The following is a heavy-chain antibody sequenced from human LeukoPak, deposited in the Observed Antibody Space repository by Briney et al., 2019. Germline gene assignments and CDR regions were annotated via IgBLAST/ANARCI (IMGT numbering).Heavy chain of an antibody. CDR3: ARDGVGGITTSFDY. Sequence: GGSLRLSCAASGFTVSSNYMSWVRQAPGKGLGWVSVIYSDGSTYYADSVKGRFTISRDNSKNTLYLQMNSLRAEDTAVYYCARDGVGGITTSFDYWGQGTLVTVSS. J-gene: IGHJ4*02. V-gene: IGHV3-66*01. D-gene: IGHD1-20*01. CDR2: IYSDGST. CDR1: GFTVSSNY.